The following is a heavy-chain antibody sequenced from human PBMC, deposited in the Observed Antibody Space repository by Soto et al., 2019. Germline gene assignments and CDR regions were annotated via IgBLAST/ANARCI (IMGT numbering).Heavy chain of an antibody. J-gene: IGHJ4*02. D-gene: IGHD1-26*01. CDR1: GFTFSDSA. CDR2: MVVGSGNT. V-gene: IGHV1-58*01. CDR3: AAGVFVGATVWFDY. Sequence: SVKVSCKASGFTFSDSAVQWVRQARGQRLEWIGWMVVGSGNTNYAQKFQERVTMTRDMSTSTAYMELSSLRSEDTAVYYYAAGVFVGATVWFDYWGQGTLVTVSS.